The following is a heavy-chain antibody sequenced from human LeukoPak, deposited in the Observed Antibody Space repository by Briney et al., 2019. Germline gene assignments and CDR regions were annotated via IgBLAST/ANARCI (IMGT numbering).Heavy chain of an antibody. Sequence: ASVKVSCKASGYTFTGYYMHWVRQAPGQGLEWMGWINPNSGGTNYAQKFQGGVTMTRDTSISTAYMELSRLRSDDTAVYYCASGITMIVVVSSDAFDIWGQGTMVTVSS. D-gene: IGHD3-22*01. CDR1: GYTFTGYY. CDR2: INPNSGGT. V-gene: IGHV1-2*02. CDR3: ASGITMIVVVSSDAFDI. J-gene: IGHJ3*02.